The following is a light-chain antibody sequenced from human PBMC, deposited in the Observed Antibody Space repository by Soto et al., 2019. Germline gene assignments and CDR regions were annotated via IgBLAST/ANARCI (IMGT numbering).Light chain of an antibody. V-gene: IGKV3-20*01. J-gene: IGKJ3*01. CDR2: GAS. Sequence: DIVLTQSPGTLSLSPGERATLSCRASQTINDNFLAWYQQKPGQSPRLLISGASIRAPGIPDRFSGSGSETDFTLTISRLEPEDFACYHCQQYGSSPAISFGPGTKVDIK. CDR3: QQYGSSPAIS. CDR1: QTINDNF.